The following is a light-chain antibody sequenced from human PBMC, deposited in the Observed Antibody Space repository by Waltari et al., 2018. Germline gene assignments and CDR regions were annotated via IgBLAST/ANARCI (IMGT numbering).Light chain of an antibody. CDR3: QQYVSLPAT. CDR2: GAS. CDR1: QCVNKY. V-gene: IGKV3-20*01. J-gene: IGKJ1*01. Sequence: EIELPQSPAPLSLSPGDRAILSYRAGQCVNKYLAWYQQKPGQAPSLLIFGASTRATVIQDRFSGSGSGTDLSLTISRVEPEDFAVYYCQQYVSLPATFGQGTKVEIE.